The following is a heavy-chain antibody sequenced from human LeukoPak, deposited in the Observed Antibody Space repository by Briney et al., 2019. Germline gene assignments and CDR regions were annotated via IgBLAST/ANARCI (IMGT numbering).Heavy chain of an antibody. Sequence: GGPLRLSCAASGFTFSTYWMSWVRQTPRKGLEWVANIKQDGSEKQYVDSVKGRFTISRDNVENSLYLQMNSLRAEDTAVYYCARQQSTPGWFDPWGQGTLVTVSS. CDR3: ARQQSTPGWFDP. D-gene: IGHD6-13*01. CDR2: IKQDGSEK. J-gene: IGHJ5*02. V-gene: IGHV3-7*02. CDR1: GFTFSTYW.